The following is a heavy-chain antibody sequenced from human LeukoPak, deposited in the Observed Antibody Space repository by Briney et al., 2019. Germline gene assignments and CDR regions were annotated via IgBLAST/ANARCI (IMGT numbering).Heavy chain of an antibody. CDR2: IHYSGST. V-gene: IGHV4-59*02. CDR1: GGSVSGHY. CDR3: ARDIRVVGATLYFDF. D-gene: IGHD1-26*01. J-gene: IGHJ4*02. Sequence: TDTLSLICTVSGGSVSGHYWSWIRQPPGKGLEWIGHIHYSGSTNYNAPLKSRVTMSVDTSKNHFSLNLGSVTAADTAVYYCARDIRVVGATLYFDFWGQGTLVTVSS.